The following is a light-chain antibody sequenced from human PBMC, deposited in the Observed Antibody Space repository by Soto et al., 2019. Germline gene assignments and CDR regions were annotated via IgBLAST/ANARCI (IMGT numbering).Light chain of an antibody. V-gene: IGKV3-15*01. Sequence: EIVMTQSPPTLSVSPGDGATLSCRASQSVHSNVAWYQQKPGQAPRLLIYGASRRAMYIPARDSGSGSGTEFTITISGLQSEDFAVYYGHQYDSGPPLTFGGGTKV. CDR2: GAS. J-gene: IGKJ4*01. CDR3: HQYDSGPPLT. CDR1: QSVHSN.